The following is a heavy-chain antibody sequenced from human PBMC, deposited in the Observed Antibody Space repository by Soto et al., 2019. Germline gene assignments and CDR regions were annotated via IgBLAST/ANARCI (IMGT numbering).Heavy chain of an antibody. Sequence: GGSLRLSCAASGFTFSSYAMHWVRQAPGKGLEWVAVISYDGSNKYYADSVKGRFTISRDNSKNTLYLQMNSLRAEDTAVYYCARDSLLWLEYNWFDPWGQGTLVTVSS. CDR1: GFTFSSYA. CDR2: ISYDGSNK. D-gene: IGHD5-18*01. CDR3: ARDSLLWLEYNWFDP. J-gene: IGHJ5*02. V-gene: IGHV3-30-3*01.